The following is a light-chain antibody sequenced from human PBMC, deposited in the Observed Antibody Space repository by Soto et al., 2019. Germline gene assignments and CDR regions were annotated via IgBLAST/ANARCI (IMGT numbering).Light chain of an antibody. V-gene: IGLV2-14*01. CDR2: EVS. Sequence: QSALTQPASVPGSPGQSIAISCTGTSSDIGSYHYVSWYQHHPGKAPKLIIYEVSNRPSGVSDRFSGSKSGNTASLTISGLQAEDEADYYCSSYASSSTLVFGGGTKLTVL. CDR1: SSDIGSYHY. CDR3: SSYASSSTLV. J-gene: IGLJ2*01.